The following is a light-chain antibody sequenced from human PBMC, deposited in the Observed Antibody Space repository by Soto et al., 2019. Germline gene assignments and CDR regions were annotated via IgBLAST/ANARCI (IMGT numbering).Light chain of an antibody. Sequence: QSALTQPPSVSGAPGQRVTISCTGSSSNIGAGYDVHWYQQLPGTAPKLLIYGNNNRPSGVPDRFSGSKSGTSASLAITGLQAENEADYYCQSYDTSLRAPVFGGGTKLTVL. J-gene: IGLJ2*01. CDR1: SSNIGAGYD. CDR2: GNN. V-gene: IGLV1-40*01. CDR3: QSYDTSLRAPV.